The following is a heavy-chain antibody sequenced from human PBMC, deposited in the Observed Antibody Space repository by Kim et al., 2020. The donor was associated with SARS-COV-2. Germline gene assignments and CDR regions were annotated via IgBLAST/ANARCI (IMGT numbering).Heavy chain of an antibody. D-gene: IGHD3-10*01. V-gene: IGHV1-69*13. CDR3: ARTLKSGWFGELSSMDV. CDR2: IIPIFGTA. J-gene: IGHJ6*02. CDR1: GGTFSSYA. Sequence: SVKVSCKASGGTFSSYAISWVRQAPGQGLEWMGGIIPIFGTANYAQKFQGRVTITADESTSTAYMELSSLRSEDTAVYYCARTLKSGWFGELSSMDVWGQGTTVTVSS.